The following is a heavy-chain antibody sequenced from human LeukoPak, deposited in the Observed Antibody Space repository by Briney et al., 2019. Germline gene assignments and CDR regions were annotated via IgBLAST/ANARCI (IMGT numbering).Heavy chain of an antibody. CDR3: AKDVHPCPLLLGTWYY. D-gene: IGHD6-13*01. J-gene: IGHJ4*02. CDR1: GFTFSSYA. CDR2: ISGSGGST. Sequence: GGSLRLSCAASGFTFSSYAMSWVRQAPGKGLEWVSAISGSGGSTYYADSVKGRFTISRDNSKNTLYLQMNSLRAEDTAVYYCAKDVHPCPLLLGTWYYWGQGTLVTVSS. V-gene: IGHV3-23*01.